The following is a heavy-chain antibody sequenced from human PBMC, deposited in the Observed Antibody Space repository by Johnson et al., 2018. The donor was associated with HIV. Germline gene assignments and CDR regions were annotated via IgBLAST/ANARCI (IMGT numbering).Heavy chain of an antibody. V-gene: IGHV3-23*04. Sequence: EVQLVESGGGLVQPGGSLRFSCAVSGFTFSSYAMSWVRQAPGKGLEWVSAISGSGGSTYYADSVKGRFTVSRDNSKNTLFLQMNGLRAEDTAVYYCAREGRTGPDTFDIWGQGTMLTVSS. CDR1: GFTFSSYA. CDR2: ISGSGGST. J-gene: IGHJ3*02. CDR3: AREGRTGPDTFDI.